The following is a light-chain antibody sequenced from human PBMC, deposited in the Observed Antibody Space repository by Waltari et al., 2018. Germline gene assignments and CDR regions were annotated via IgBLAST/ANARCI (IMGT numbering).Light chain of an antibody. CDR1: QFISNW. CDR3: QQYNNYLT. CDR2: DAS. J-gene: IGKJ3*01. V-gene: IGKV1-5*01. Sequence: IQMTQSPSTLSASVGDRVPITCRASQFISNWLAWVQHQPGKAPNLLIYDASKLKSGVPSRFSGSGSGTEFTLTIASLQPDDFATYYCQQYNNYLTFGPGTKVDI.